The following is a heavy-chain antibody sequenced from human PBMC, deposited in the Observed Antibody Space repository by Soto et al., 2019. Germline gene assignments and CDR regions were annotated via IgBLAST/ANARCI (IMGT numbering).Heavy chain of an antibody. CDR2: ISYDGSNK. V-gene: IGHV3-30*18. CDR1: GFTFSSYG. Sequence: GGSLNLSCATSGFTFSSYGMHWVRQAPGKGLEWVAVISYDGSNKYYADSVKGRFTISRDNSKNTLYLQMNSLRAEDTAAYDCAKGDGSGIPVYYYSYMDVWGKGT. CDR3: AKGDGSGIPVYYYSYMDV. J-gene: IGHJ6*03. D-gene: IGHD3-10*01.